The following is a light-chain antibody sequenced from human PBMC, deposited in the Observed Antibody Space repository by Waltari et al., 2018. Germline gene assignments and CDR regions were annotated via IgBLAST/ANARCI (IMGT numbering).Light chain of an antibody. CDR3: HSRNGRNNEVV. V-gene: IGLV3-19*01. Sequence: QGPAVSVALGQTVKITCQGDSLRTSYASWYQLKPGQAPVLVLFGKEKRPSGIPDRFSGYSSGTTSSLTITGAQAEDEADYYCHSRNGRNNEVVFGGGTKLTVL. J-gene: IGLJ3*02. CDR1: SLRTSY. CDR2: GKE.